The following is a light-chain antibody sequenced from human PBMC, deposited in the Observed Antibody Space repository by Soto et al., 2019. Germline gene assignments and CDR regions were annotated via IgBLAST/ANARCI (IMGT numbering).Light chain of an antibody. J-gene: IGLJ1*01. V-gene: IGLV2-14*01. CDR3: ISYTGYSALV. CDR1: SSDVGSYKY. CDR2: EVN. Sequence: QSVLTQPASVSGSPGQSITISCTGTSSDVGSYKYVSWYQQHPGKAPKLLVYEVNYRPSGVSDRFSGSKSGNTASLTISGLQAEDEADYYCISYTGYSALVFGTGTQLTVL.